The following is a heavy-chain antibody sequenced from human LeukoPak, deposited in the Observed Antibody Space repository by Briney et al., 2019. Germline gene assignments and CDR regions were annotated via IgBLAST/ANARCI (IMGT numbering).Heavy chain of an antibody. D-gene: IGHD3-22*01. CDR1: GFTFSNYW. Sequence: GGSLRLSCTASGFTFSNYWMTWIRQAPGKGLEWVANIKQDGIDKYYVDSVEGRFTVSRDNTKNSLFLQMHSLRVEDTAVYYCARCGSGYYCDHFQTWGQGSLVTVSS. V-gene: IGHV3-7*01. CDR3: ARCGSGYYCDHFQT. J-gene: IGHJ1*01. CDR2: IKQDGIDK.